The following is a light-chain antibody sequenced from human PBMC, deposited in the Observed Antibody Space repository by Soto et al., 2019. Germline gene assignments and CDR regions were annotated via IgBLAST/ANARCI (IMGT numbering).Light chain of an antibody. CDR2: ATS. V-gene: IGKV3-20*01. CDR3: QQYGGSPPAYI. CDR1: QSVDRNY. Sequence: EVVLTQSPGPLSLSPGERATLSCRASQSVDRNYLSWFQHKRGQPPRVLVFATSSRAAGTPVRFSGSGSGTYFTLTITRVEPEDFGVYYCQQYGGSPPAYIFGLGTKLVI. J-gene: IGKJ2*01.